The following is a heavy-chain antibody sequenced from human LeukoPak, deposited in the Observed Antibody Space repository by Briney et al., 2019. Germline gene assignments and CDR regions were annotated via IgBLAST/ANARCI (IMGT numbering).Heavy chain of an antibody. V-gene: IGHV4-4*07. D-gene: IGHD2-2*01. Sequence: TSETLSLTCTVSSGSISSYYWRWVRQPAGKGLGWVWCIHTSGSPNYNPSLKSRDTMTVDTSKNQFSLKLSSVTAADTAVYYCASAVLCSIRGWYFDYWGQGTLVTVTS. CDR3: ASAVLCSIRGWYFDY. CDR1: SGSISSYY. CDR2: IHTSGSP. J-gene: IGHJ4*02.